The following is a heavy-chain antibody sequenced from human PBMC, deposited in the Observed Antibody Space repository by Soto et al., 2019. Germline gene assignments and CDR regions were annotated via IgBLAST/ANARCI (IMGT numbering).Heavy chain of an antibody. Sequence: VSLKVSCKASGYAITGYYMHCVRQNTRQGLEWMGWINPNSGDTNYAQKFQGRVTMTRDTSISTAYMDLSRLRSDDTAVYYCASVNTYYYDSGALDFWGQGTLVTVSS. J-gene: IGHJ4*02. V-gene: IGHV1-2*02. D-gene: IGHD3-22*01. CDR1: GYAITGYY. CDR3: ASVNTYYYDSGALDF. CDR2: INPNSGDT.